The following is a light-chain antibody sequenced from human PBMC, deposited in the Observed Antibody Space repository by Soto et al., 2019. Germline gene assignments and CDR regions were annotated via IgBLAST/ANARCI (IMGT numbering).Light chain of an antibody. CDR1: SSDVGAYNY. CDR3: SSYTTSSTWV. CDR2: DVS. J-gene: IGLJ3*02. Sequence: QPVLTQPASVSASPGQSITMSCTGTSSDVGAYNYVSWYQQHPGKAPKLMIYDVSSRPSGVSNRFSGSKSGNTASLTISGLQAEDEADYYCSSYTTSSTWVFGGGTKVTVL. V-gene: IGLV2-14*03.